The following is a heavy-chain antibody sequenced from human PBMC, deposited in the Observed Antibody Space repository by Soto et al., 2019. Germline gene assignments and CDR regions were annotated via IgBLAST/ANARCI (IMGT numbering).Heavy chain of an antibody. Sequence: GGALKISRKGSGYRLSRHLVGRVGPMPRKGLEWIGMIYPGDSNTRYSPSFQGQATISVDKSISTAYLQWSSLKASDTAMYYCARPSHLSIAVAGLDQWGQGTLVTVSS. CDR1: GYRLSRHL. D-gene: IGHD6-13*01. J-gene: IGHJ4*02. V-gene: IGHV5-51*01. CDR3: ARPSHLSIAVAGLDQ. CDR2: IYPGDSNT.